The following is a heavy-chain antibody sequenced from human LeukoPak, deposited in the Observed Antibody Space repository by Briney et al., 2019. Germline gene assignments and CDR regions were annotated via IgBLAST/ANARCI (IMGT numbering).Heavy chain of an antibody. J-gene: IGHJ6*02. Sequence: PSETLSLTCTVSGGSISSSSYYWGWIRQSPGKGLEWIGSIYYSGSTNYNPSLKSRVTISVDTSKNQFSLKLSSVTAADTAVYYCARRGGYYSTYYYGMDVWGQGTTVTVSS. CDR2: IYYSGST. CDR1: GGSISSSSYY. CDR3: ARRGGYYSTYYYGMDV. D-gene: IGHD3-22*01. V-gene: IGHV4-39*07.